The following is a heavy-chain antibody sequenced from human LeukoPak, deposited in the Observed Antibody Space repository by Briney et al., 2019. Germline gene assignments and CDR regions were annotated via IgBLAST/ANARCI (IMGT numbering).Heavy chain of an antibody. V-gene: IGHV4-59*01. CDR2: IYYSGST. Sequence: PSETLSLTCTVSGGSISSYYWSWIRQPPGKGLEWIGYIYYSGSTNYNPSLKSRVTISVDTSKNQFSLKLSSVTAADTAVYYCARGLQCLVEGWFDPWGQGTLVTVSS. J-gene: IGHJ5*02. CDR1: GGSISSYY. D-gene: IGHD6-19*01. CDR3: ARGLQCLVEGWFDP.